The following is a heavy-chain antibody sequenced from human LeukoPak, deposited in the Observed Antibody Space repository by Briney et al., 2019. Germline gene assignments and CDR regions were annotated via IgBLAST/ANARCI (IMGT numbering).Heavy chain of an antibody. CDR3: ARSGEYSFGLDQ. J-gene: IGHJ4*02. CDR1: GGXISSYY. D-gene: IGHD5-18*01. Sequence: PSETLSLTCTVSGGXISSYYWNWIRQPPGKGLQWMGNIRYTGNTNYNPSLKSRVTISVDTSKNQFSLKLSAVTAADTAVYYCARSGEYSFGLDQWGQGTLVTVSS. V-gene: IGHV4-59*01. CDR2: IRYTGNT.